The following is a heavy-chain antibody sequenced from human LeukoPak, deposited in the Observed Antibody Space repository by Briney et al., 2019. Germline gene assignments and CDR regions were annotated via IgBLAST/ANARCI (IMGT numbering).Heavy chain of an antibody. J-gene: IGHJ5*02. CDR1: GYTFTGYY. V-gene: IGHV1-2*02. CDR3: ARDQVGIVVVVAATLSWFDP. CDR2: INPNSGGT. D-gene: IGHD2-15*01. Sequence: ASVKVSCKASGYTFTGYYMHWVRQAPGQGLEWMGWINPNSGGTNYAQKFQGRVTMTRDTSISTAYMELSRLRPDDTAVYYCARDQVGIVVVVAATLSWFDPWGQGTLVTVSS.